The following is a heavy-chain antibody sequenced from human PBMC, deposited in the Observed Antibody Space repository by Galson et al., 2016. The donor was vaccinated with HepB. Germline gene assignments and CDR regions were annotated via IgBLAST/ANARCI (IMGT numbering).Heavy chain of an antibody. CDR2: ITPIYGTA. D-gene: IGHD3-22*01. CDR1: GGTFNNYV. J-gene: IGHJ6*02. Sequence: SVKVSCKASGGTFNNYVISWVRQAPGQGLEWMGGITPIYGTANYARKFQGRVTITADESTSTAYMELPSLRSEDTAVYYCARGKYSSPYYYYYYGMDVWGQWTTVTVSS. V-gene: IGHV1-69*13. CDR3: ARGKYSSPYYYYYYGMDV.